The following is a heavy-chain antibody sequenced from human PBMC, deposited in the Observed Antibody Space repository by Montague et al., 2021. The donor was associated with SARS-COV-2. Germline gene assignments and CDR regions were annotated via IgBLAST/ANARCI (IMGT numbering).Heavy chain of an antibody. CDR1: GDSVSSNIAT. V-gene: IGHV6-1*01. CDR3: ARAYCGGDCYFYWYFDL. Sequence: CAISGDSVSSNIATWNWIGQSPSRGLEWLGRTYYRSKWYNDYAVSVKSRVIINPDTSNNRISLQLNSVTPEDTAVYYCARAYCGGDCYFYWYFDLWGRGTLVTVPS. CDR2: TYYRSKWYN. J-gene: IGHJ2*01. D-gene: IGHD2-21*02.